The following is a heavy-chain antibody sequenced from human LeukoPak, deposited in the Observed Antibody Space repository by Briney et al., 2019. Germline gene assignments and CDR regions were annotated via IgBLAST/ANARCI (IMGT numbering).Heavy chain of an antibody. J-gene: IGHJ6*03. CDR3: AKGQELHYYYYYMDV. CDR1: GFTFINYG. CDR2: IWYDGSNK. V-gene: IGHV3-33*06. D-gene: IGHD5-24*01. Sequence: GRSLRLSCAASGFTFINYGVHWVRQAPGKGLEWVAVIWYDGSNKYYADSVKGRFTISRDNSKNTLYLQMNSLRADDTAVYYCAKGQELHYYYYYMDVWGKGTTVTVSS.